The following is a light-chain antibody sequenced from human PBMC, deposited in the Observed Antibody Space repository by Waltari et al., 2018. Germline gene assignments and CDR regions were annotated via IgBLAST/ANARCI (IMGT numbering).Light chain of an antibody. CDR3: CSYAGNYVWV. V-gene: IGLV2-23*02. Sequence: QSALTQPAAVSGSPGQSVTISCTGASSDIGRYDIVSWSQHHPGKAPKLVLSHVSNRPSGVSDRFSGSKSGDPASLTISGLQFEDEADYYCCSYAGNYVWVFGGGTRLTVL. J-gene: IGLJ3*02. CDR2: HVS. CDR1: SSDIGRYDI.